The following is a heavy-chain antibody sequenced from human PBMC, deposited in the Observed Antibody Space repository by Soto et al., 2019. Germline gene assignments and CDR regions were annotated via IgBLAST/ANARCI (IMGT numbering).Heavy chain of an antibody. Sequence: ASVKVSCKASGYTFTSYGISWVRQAPGQGLEWMGWISAYNGNTNYAQKLQGRVTMTTDTSTSTAYMELRSLRPDDTAVYYCARFPVGTTFFSTLKNYYFDYWGQGTLVTVSS. V-gene: IGHV1-18*01. CDR3: ARFPVGTTFFSTLKNYYFDY. J-gene: IGHJ4*02. CDR2: ISAYNGNT. D-gene: IGHD3-16*01. CDR1: GYTFTSYG.